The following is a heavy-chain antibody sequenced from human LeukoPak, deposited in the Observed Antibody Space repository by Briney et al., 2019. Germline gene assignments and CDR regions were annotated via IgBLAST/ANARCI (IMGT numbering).Heavy chain of an antibody. CDR3: ARGYNSAPVDY. CDR1: GFTFSNYV. V-gene: IGHV3-13*01. D-gene: IGHD6-19*01. Sequence: GGSLRLSCAASGFTFSNYVMHWVRQAAGKSLEWVSTIGVAGDTYYLDSVRDRFTISRDNAKNSLYLQMNTLRAGDTAVYYCARGYNSAPVDYWGQGTLVTVSS. J-gene: IGHJ4*02. CDR2: IGVAGDT.